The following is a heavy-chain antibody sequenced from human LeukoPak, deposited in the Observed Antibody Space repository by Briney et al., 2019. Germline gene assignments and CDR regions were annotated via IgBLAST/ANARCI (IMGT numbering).Heavy chain of an antibody. V-gene: IGHV5-51*01. CDR3: AGGHDYGDYVNAFHL. CDR2: LYPDESNA. J-gene: IGHJ3*01. D-gene: IGHD4-17*01. Sequence: GESLKISCKASGFRFTGYCIGWVRQVPGKGLEWMGILYPDESNAIYSPPFQGQVTMSVDKSIDTAYLQWSSLKASDTAMYYCAGGHDYGDYVNAFHLWGQGTMVSVSS. CDR1: GFRFTGYC.